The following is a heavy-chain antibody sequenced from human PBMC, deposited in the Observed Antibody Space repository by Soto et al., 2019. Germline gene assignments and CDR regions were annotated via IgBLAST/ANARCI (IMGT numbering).Heavy chain of an antibody. CDR2: ISSSSSYI. Sequence: GGSLILSCAASGFTFSSYSVNWVRQAPGKGLEWVSSISSSSSYIYYADSVKGRFTISRDNAKNSLYLQMNSLRAEDTAVYYCARANYDILTGYKGTNSKLGGYYYYYYMDVWGKGTTVTVSS. D-gene: IGHD3-9*01. CDR3: ARANYDILTGYKGTNSKLGGYYYYYYMDV. V-gene: IGHV3-21*01. J-gene: IGHJ6*03. CDR1: GFTFSSYS.